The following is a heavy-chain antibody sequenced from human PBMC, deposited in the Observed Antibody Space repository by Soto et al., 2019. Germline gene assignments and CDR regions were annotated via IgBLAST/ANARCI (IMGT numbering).Heavy chain of an antibody. D-gene: IGHD4-17*01. Sequence: SETLSLTCTVSGYSISNGGYYWSWIRQHPGKGLEWIGYIFYSGSTYYNPSLKSRVTISVDTSKNQFSLKVSSVTAADTAVYYCARGRKRLTTVTKNDYWGQGTLVTVSS. CDR2: IFYSGST. CDR1: GYSISNGGYY. J-gene: IGHJ4*02. V-gene: IGHV4-31*03. CDR3: ARGRKRLTTVTKNDY.